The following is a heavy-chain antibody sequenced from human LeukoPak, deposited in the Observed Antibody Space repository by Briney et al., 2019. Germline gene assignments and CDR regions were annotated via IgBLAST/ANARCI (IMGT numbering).Heavy chain of an antibody. CDR2: IYPGDSDT. J-gene: IGHJ6*03. CDR3: ARHSYDSSGYFPYYYYMDV. D-gene: IGHD3-22*01. V-gene: IGHV5-51*01. CDR1: GYSFTSYW. Sequence: GESLKISCXGSGYSFTSYWIGWVRQMPGKGLEWMGIIYPGDSDTRYSPSFQGQVTISADKSISTAYLQWSSLKASDTAMYYCARHSYDSSGYFPYYYYMDVWGKRTTVTVSS.